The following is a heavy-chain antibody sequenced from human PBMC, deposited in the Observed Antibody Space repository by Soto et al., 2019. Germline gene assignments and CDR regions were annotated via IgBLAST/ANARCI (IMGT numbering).Heavy chain of an antibody. J-gene: IGHJ4*02. V-gene: IGHV4-39*07. D-gene: IGHD3-10*01. CDR1: GGSISSSSYY. Sequence: SETLSLTCTVSGGSISSSSYYWGWIRQPPGKGLEWIGSIYYSGSTYYNPSLKSRVTIFVDTSKNQFSLKLSSVTAADTAVYYCARVGSHFETPGSSFDSWGQGILVTVAS. CDR2: IYYSGST. CDR3: ARVGSHFETPGSSFDS.